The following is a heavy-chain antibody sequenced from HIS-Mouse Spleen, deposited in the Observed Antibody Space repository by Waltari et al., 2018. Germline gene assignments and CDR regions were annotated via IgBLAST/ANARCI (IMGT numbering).Heavy chain of an antibody. J-gene: IGHJ2*01. D-gene: IGHD6-13*01. CDR1: GVSISSSSYY. CDR2: IYYSGST. CDR3: AREIPYSSSWYDWYFDL. V-gene: IGHV4-39*07. Sequence: QLQLQESGPGLVKPSETLSLTCTVSGVSISSSSYYLGWICQPPGKGLEWIGSIYYSGSTYYNPSLKSRVTISVDTSKNQFSLKLSSVTAADTAVYYCAREIPYSSSWYDWYFDLWGRGTLVTVSS.